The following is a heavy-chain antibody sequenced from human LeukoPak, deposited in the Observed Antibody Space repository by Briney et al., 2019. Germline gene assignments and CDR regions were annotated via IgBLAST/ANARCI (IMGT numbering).Heavy chain of an antibody. V-gene: IGHV3-48*02. CDR1: GFTFSSYT. CDR2: ISGGSRTI. D-gene: IGHD5/OR15-5a*01. CDR3: ASRSTYLDY. J-gene: IGHJ4*02. Sequence: PGGSLRLSCAAPGFTFSSYTMNWVRQAPGKGLEWLSYISGGSRTIYYADSVKGRFTISRDNAKNSLYLQMNSLRDEDTAMYYCASRSTYLDYWGQGTLVTVSS.